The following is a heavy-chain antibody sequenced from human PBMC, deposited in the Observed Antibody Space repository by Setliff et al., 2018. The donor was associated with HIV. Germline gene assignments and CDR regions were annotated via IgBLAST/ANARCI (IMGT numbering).Heavy chain of an antibody. V-gene: IGHV3-23*01. Sequence: PGGSLRLSCAASGFTFIDYAMSWVRQAPGKGLEWVSTISSTGDTDYADSLKGRFTISRDNAKSTVYLQMGSLSADDTAVYYCARGGFNHAFDIWGQGTMVTVSS. J-gene: IGHJ3*02. CDR2: ISSTGDT. D-gene: IGHD2-15*01. CDR1: GFTFIDYA. CDR3: ARGGFNHAFDI.